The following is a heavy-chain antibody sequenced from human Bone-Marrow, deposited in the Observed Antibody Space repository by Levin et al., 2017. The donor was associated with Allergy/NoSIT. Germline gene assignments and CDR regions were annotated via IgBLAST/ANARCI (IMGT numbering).Heavy chain of an antibody. D-gene: IGHD3-3*01. J-gene: IGHJ4*02. CDR2: ISSSSSYI. Sequence: PGGSLRLSCAASGFTFSSYSMNWVRQAPGKGLEWVSSISSSSSYIYYADSVKGRFTISRDNAKNSLYLQMNSLRAEDTAVYYCATMGSQWYYDFWSGYYILDYWGQGTLVTVSS. CDR1: GFTFSSYS. CDR3: ATMGSQWYYDFWSGYYILDY. V-gene: IGHV3-21*01.